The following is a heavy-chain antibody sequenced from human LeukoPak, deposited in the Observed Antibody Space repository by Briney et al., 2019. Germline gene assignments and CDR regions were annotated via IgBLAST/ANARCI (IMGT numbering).Heavy chain of an antibody. CDR3: AKGIFSGLLYIDY. V-gene: IGHV3-20*04. CDR2: INWNGGST. D-gene: IGHD5-12*01. CDR1: GFTFDDYG. Sequence: GGSLRLSCAASGFTFDDYGMGWVRQAPGKGLEWVSGINWNGGSTGYADSVKGRFTISSDNSKNTVYLQMNSLRPEDMAVYYCAKGIFSGLLYIDYWGQGTLVTVSS. J-gene: IGHJ4*02.